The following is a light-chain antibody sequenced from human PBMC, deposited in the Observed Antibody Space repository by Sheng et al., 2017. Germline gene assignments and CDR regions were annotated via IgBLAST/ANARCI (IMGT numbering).Light chain of an antibody. Sequence: DMEIMQSPSSLSASVGDSVTITCRATQGISTSLAWYQQKPGKAPRLLLYAASRLQSGVPSRFSGSGSGTDFTLTITSLQPEDFAVYYCHHSGDSSGFGQGTKVEV. CDR2: AAS. CDR1: QGISTS. J-gene: IGKJ1*01. CDR3: HHSGDSSG. V-gene: IGKV1-NL1*01.